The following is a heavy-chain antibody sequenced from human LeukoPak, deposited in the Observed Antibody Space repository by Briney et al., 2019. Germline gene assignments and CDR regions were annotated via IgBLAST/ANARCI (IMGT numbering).Heavy chain of an antibody. Sequence: PSETLSLTCAVYGGSFSSYYWSWIRQPPGKGLEWIGEINHSGSTNYNPSLKSRVTISVDTSKNQFSLKLSSVTAADTAVYYCARAYYSDSSDALDYWGQGTLVTVSS. J-gene: IGHJ4*02. CDR3: ARAYYSDSSDALDY. CDR2: INHSGST. CDR1: GGSFSSYY. V-gene: IGHV4-34*01. D-gene: IGHD3-22*01.